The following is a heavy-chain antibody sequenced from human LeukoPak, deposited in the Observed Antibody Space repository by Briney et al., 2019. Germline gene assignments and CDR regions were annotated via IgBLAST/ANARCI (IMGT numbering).Heavy chain of an antibody. CDR3: AGHPGLAATDC. CDR2: IYYSGST. V-gene: IGHV4-39*01. J-gene: IGHJ4*02. CDR1: GGSISSSSYY. D-gene: IGHD6-13*01. Sequence: PSETLSLTCTVSGGSISSSSYYWGWIRQPPGKGLEWIGSIYYSGSTYYNPSLKSRVTISVDTSKNQFSLKLSSVTAADTAVYYCAGHPGLAATDCWGQGTLVTVSS.